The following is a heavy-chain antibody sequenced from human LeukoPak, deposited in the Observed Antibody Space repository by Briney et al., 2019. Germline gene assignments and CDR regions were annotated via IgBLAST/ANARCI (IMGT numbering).Heavy chain of an antibody. D-gene: IGHD6-13*01. Sequence: GGSLRLSCAASGFTFSSYSMNWVRQAPGKGLEWVSSISSSSSYIYYADSVKGRFTISRDNAKNSLYLQMNSLRAEDTAVYYCARVSGSWARAFDIWGQGTMVTVSS. CDR3: ARVSGSWARAFDI. CDR2: ISSSSSYI. J-gene: IGHJ3*02. V-gene: IGHV3-21*01. CDR1: GFTFSSYS.